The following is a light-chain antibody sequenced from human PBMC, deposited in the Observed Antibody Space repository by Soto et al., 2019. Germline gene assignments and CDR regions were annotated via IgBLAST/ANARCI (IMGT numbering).Light chain of an antibody. V-gene: IGLV1-51*02. CDR3: GTWDSSLSAWV. CDR1: SSNIGNNY. J-gene: IGLJ3*02. CDR2: ENN. Sequence: QSALTQPPSVSAAPGQKVTISCSGSSSNIGNNYVSCYQQLPGTAPKLLIYENNKRPSGIPDRFSGSKSGTSATLGITGLQTGDEADYYCGTWDSSLSAWVFGGGTKLTVL.